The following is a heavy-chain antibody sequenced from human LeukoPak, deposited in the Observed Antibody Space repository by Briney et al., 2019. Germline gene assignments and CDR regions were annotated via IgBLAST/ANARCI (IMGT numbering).Heavy chain of an antibody. CDR3: AKSVGDYDFWSGYWEYYFDY. J-gene: IGHJ4*02. Sequence: GGSLRLSCAASRFTFSSYAMSWLRQAPGKGLEWVSAISGSGGSTYYADSVKGRFTISRDNSKNTLYLQMNSLRAEDTAVYYCAKSVGDYDFWSGYWEYYFDYWGQGTLVTVSS. D-gene: IGHD3-3*01. CDR1: RFTFSSYA. CDR2: ISGSGGST. V-gene: IGHV3-23*01.